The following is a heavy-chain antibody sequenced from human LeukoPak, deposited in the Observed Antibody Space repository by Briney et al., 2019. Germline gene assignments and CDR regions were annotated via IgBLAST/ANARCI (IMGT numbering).Heavy chain of an antibody. CDR2: INHSGST. CDR3: ARGRRNVVITTYLQH. Sequence: SETLSLTCAVYGGSFSGYYWSWIRQPPGKGLEWIGEINHSGSTNYNPSLKSRVTISVDTSKNPFSLKLSSVTAADTAVYYCARGRRNVVITTYLQHWGQGTLVTVSS. D-gene: IGHD3-22*01. V-gene: IGHV4-34*01. CDR1: GGSFSGYY. J-gene: IGHJ1*01.